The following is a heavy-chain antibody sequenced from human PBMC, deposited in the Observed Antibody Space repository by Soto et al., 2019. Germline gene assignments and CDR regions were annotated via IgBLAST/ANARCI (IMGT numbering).Heavy chain of an antibody. J-gene: IGHJ4*02. CDR2: IDLDNDNR. D-gene: IGHD7-27*01. Sequence: ASVKVSCKASGHTFTGHHMHWVRQAPGQGLEWMGYIDLDNDNRAYAQKFQGRVTTTRDTSITTAYMDLSGLRSDDTAVYYCGLEPTGTGGFDFWGQGTLVTVS. CDR1: GHTFTGHH. V-gene: IGHV1-2*02. CDR3: GLEPTGTGGFDF.